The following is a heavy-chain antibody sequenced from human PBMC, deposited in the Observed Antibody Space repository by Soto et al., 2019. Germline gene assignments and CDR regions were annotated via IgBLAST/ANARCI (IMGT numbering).Heavy chain of an antibody. J-gene: IGHJ4*02. CDR1: GFSLSTSGVG. V-gene: IGHV2-5*02. D-gene: IGHD3-22*01. CDR2: IYWDDDK. CDR3: ARGDSTGYYPY. Sequence: QITLKESGPTLVKPTQTLTLTCTFSGFSLSTSGVGVGWIRQPPGKALEWLALIYWDDDKRHSPSLKRRLTITKDTPKSQLVLTMANMDPVDTATYSCARGDSTGYYPYWGQGTLVTVSS.